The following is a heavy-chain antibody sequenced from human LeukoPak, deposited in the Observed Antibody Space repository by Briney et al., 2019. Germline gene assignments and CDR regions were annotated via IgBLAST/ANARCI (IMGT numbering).Heavy chain of an antibody. V-gene: IGHV3-30-3*01. D-gene: IGHD6-6*01. CDR2: ISYDGSNK. CDR1: GFTFSSYA. Sequence: GGSLRLSCAASGFTFSSYAMHWVRQAPGKGLEWVAVISYDGSNKYYADSVKGRFTISRDNSKNTLYLQMNSLRAEDTAVYYCARVSGIAARPYYFDYWVQGTLVTVSS. CDR3: ARVSGIAARPYYFDY. J-gene: IGHJ4*02.